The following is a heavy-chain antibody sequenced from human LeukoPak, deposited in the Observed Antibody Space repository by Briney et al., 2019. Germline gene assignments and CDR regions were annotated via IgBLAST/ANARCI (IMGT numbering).Heavy chain of an antibody. CDR3: AKDRKVRATYYMDV. V-gene: IGHV3-23*01. CDR1: GFTFSSYG. J-gene: IGHJ6*03. D-gene: IGHD3-10*01. Sequence: GGSLRLSCAASGFTFSSYGMSWVRQAPGRGLEWVSAISGSGGSTYYADSVKGRFTISRDNSKNTLYLQMNSLRAEDTAVYYCAKDRKVRATYYMDVWGKGTTVTISS. CDR2: ISGSGGST.